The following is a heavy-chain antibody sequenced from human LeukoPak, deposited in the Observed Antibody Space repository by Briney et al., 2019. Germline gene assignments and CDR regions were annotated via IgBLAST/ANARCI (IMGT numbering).Heavy chain of an antibody. CDR2: ISAYNGNT. J-gene: IGHJ6*02. Sequence: ASAKVSCKASGYTFTSYGISWVRQAPGQGLEWMGWISAYNGNTNYAQKLQGRVTMTTDTSTSTAYMELRSLRSDDTAVYYCARDQGSDFWSGYLGYGMDVWGQGTTVTVSS. V-gene: IGHV1-18*01. D-gene: IGHD3-3*01. CDR3: ARDQGSDFWSGYLGYGMDV. CDR1: GYTFTSYG.